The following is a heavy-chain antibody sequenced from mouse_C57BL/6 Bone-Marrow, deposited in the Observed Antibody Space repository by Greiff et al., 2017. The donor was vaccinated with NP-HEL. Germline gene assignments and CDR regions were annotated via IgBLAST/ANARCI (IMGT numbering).Heavy chain of an antibody. CDR2: ISSGGDYI. Sequence: EVKLMESGEGLVKPGGSLKLSCAASGFTFSSYAMSWVRQTPEKRLEWVAYISSGGDYIYYADTVKGRFTISRDNARNTLYLQMSSLKSEDTAMYYCTRDPSYPDYFDYWGQGTTLTVSS. J-gene: IGHJ2*01. CDR3: TRDPSYPDYFDY. CDR1: GFTFSSYA. D-gene: IGHD2-12*01. V-gene: IGHV5-9-1*02.